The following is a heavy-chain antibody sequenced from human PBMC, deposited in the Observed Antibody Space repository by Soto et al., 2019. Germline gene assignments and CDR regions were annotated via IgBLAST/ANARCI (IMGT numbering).Heavy chain of an antibody. CDR3: ARSHVLRFLEWLFGDVFDP. CDR1: GGSFSGYY. CDR2: INHSGST. V-gene: IGHV4-34*01. D-gene: IGHD3-3*01. J-gene: IGHJ5*02. Sequence: NPSETLSLTCAVYGGSFSGYYWSWIRQPPGKGLEWIGEINHSGSTNYNPSLKSRVTISVDTSKNQFSLKLSSVTAADTAVYYCARSHVLRFLEWLFGDVFDPWGQGTLVTVSS.